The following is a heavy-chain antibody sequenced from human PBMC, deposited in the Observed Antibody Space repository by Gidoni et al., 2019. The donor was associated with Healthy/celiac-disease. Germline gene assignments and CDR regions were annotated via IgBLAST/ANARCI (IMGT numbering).Heavy chain of an antibody. Sequence: QVQLQESGPGLVKPPQTLSLTCTVSGGSISSGSYYWSWIRQPAGKGLEWIGRIYTSGSTNYNPSLKSRVTISVDTSKNQFSLKLSSVTAADTAVYYCARAELGAYYFDYWGQGTLVTVSS. V-gene: IGHV4-61*02. CDR2: IYTSGST. J-gene: IGHJ4*02. CDR3: ARAELGAYYFDY. CDR1: GGSISSGSYY. D-gene: IGHD1-26*01.